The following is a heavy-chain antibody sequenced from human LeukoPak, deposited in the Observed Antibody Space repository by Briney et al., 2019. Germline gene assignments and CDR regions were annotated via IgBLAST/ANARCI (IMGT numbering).Heavy chain of an antibody. CDR3: AKVGSGWYYFDY. CDR1: GFTFSSYA. CDR2: ISGSGGST. V-gene: IGHV3-23*01. D-gene: IGHD6-19*01. Sequence: PGGSLTLSCAASGFTFSSYAMSWVRQAPGKGLEWVSGISGSGGSTYYADSVKGRFTISRDNSKNTLYLQMNSLRAEDTAVYYCAKVGSGWYYFDYWGQGTLVTVSP. J-gene: IGHJ4*02.